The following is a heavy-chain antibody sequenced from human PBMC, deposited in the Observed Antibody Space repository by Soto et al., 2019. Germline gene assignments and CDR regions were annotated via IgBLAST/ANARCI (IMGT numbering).Heavy chain of an antibody. CDR2: ISYDGSNK. CDR3: ARDRLTAAAGYYYGMDV. CDR1: GFTLSSYA. D-gene: IGHD6-13*01. J-gene: IGHJ6*02. Sequence: GSLRLSCAASGFTLSSYAMHWVRQAPGKGLEWVAVISYDGSNKYYADSVKGRFTISRDNSKNTLYLQMNSLRAEDTAVYNCARDRLTAAAGYYYGMDVWGQGTTVTVSS. V-gene: IGHV3-30-3*01.